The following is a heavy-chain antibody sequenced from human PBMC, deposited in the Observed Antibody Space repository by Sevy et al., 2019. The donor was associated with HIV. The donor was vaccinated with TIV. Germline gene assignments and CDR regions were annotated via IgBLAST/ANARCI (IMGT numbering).Heavy chain of an antibody. CDR2: IRSKAYGGTT. CDR3: TREAPQDYYDSSGYYYAPYDAFDI. Sequence: GGSLRLSCTAPGFTFGDYAMSWFRQAPGKGLEWVGFIRSKAYGGTTEYAASVKGRFTISRDDTKSIAYLQMNSLKTEDTAVYYCTREAPQDYYDSSGYYYAPYDAFDIWGQGTMVTVSS. CDR1: GFTFGDYA. J-gene: IGHJ3*02. V-gene: IGHV3-49*03. D-gene: IGHD3-22*01.